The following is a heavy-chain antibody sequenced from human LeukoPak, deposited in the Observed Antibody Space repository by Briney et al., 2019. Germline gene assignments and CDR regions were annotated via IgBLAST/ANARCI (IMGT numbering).Heavy chain of an antibody. CDR2: IDGSGDRT. Sequence: PGGSLRLSCAASGITFSSYAMSWVRQGPGKGLEWVSGIDGSGDRTYYADSVKGRFTISRDNSKNTLYLQMNSLRAEDTAVYHCARGDAGIEAAGNVLNFLDYWGQGILVTVSS. CDR1: GITFSSYA. J-gene: IGHJ4*02. V-gene: IGHV3-23*01. CDR3: ARGDAGIEAAGNVLNFLDY. D-gene: IGHD6-13*01.